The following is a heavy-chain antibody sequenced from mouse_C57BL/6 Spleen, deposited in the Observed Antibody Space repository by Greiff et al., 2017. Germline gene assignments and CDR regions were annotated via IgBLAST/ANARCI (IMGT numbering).Heavy chain of an antibody. CDR1: GYTFTDHT. V-gene: IGHV1-78*01. Sequence: VQLQQSDAELVKPGASVKISCKVSGYTFTDHTIHWMKQRPEQGLEWIGYIYPRDGSTKYNEKFKGKATLTADKSSSTAYMQLNSLTSEDSAVYFCATYDYGSSYVGLYWYFDVWGTGTTVTVSS. CDR3: ATYDYGSSYVGLYWYFDV. CDR2: IYPRDGST. D-gene: IGHD1-1*01. J-gene: IGHJ1*03.